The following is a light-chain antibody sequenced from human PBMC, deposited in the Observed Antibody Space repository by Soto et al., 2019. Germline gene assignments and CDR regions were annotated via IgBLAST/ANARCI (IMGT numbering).Light chain of an antibody. CDR1: QGISSY. J-gene: IGKJ3*01. Sequence: IQLPQSPSSLSASVGDRVTITCRASQGISSYLTWYQQKPGKAPKLLIYAASTLQSGVPSRFSGSGSGTDFTLTISSLQPEYFATYYCQQLNSYPLTFGPGTKVDIK. V-gene: IGKV1-9*01. CDR3: QQLNSYPLT. CDR2: AAS.